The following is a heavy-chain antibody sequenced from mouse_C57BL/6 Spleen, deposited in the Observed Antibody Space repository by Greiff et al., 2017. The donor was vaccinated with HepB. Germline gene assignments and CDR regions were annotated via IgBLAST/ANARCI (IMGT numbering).Heavy chain of an antibody. J-gene: IGHJ2*01. V-gene: IGHV1-55*01. CDR1: GYTFTSYW. D-gene: IGHD1-1*01. Sequence: VQLQQSGAELVKPGASVKMSCKASGYTFTSYWITWVKQRPGQGLEWIGDIYPGSGSTNYNEKFKSKATLTVDTSSSTAYMQLSSLTSEDSAVYYCARGGTITTVVATDYWGQSTTLTVSS. CDR3: ARGGTITTVVATDY. CDR2: IYPGSGST.